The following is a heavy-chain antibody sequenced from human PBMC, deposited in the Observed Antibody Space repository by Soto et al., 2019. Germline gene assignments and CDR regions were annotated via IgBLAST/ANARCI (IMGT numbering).Heavy chain of an antibody. J-gene: IGHJ4*02. CDR1: GFTFSSYA. D-gene: IGHD3-22*01. CDR2: ISYDGSNK. V-gene: IGHV3-30-3*01. Sequence: QVQLVESGGGVVQPGRSLRLSCAASGFTFSSYAMHWVRQAPGKGLEWVAVISYDGSNKYYADSVKGRFTISRDNSKNTLYLQMNSLRAEDTAVYYCARGAGAMIVVVTLDYWGQGTLVTVSS. CDR3: ARGAGAMIVVVTLDY.